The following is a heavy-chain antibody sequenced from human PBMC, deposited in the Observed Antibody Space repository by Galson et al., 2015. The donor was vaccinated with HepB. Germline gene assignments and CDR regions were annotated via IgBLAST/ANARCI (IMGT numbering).Heavy chain of an antibody. Sequence: SVKVSCKASGYTFTSYAMNWVRQAPGQGLEWMGWINTNTGNPTYAQGFTGRFVFSLDTSVSTAYLQISSLKAEDTAVYYCARGRYYDFWSGYYLTYYYYYYYMDVWGKGTTVTVSS. CDR2: INTNTGNP. CDR3: ARGRYYDFWSGYYLTYYYYYYYMDV. CDR1: GYTFTSYA. D-gene: IGHD3-3*01. J-gene: IGHJ6*03. V-gene: IGHV7-4-1*02.